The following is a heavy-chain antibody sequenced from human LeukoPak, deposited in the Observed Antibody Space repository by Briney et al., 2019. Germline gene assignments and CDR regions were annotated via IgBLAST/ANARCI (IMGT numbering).Heavy chain of an antibody. CDR3: ARVWSSGWFDP. J-gene: IGHJ5*02. D-gene: IGHD1-26*01. V-gene: IGHV4-59*01. CDR1: GGSISSYY. CDR2: TYYSGST. Sequence: SETLSLTCTVSGGSISSYYWSWIRQPPGKGLEWTGYTYYSGSTNYNPSLKSRVTISVDTSKNQFSLKLSSVTAADTAVYYCARVWSSGWFDPWGQGTLVTVSS.